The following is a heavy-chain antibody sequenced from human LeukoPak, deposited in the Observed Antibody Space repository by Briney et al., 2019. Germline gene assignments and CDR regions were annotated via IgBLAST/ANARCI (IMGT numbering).Heavy chain of an antibody. J-gene: IGHJ4*03. V-gene: IGHV4-59*12. Sequence: SETLSLTCTVSGGSLIPYYWSWIRQPPGKGLEWIGYFYYRGSTNYNPSLKSRVTISLDTSKNQFSLRLRSVTAADTAVYYCARHSGTLGYFDYWGQGTRVTVSS. CDR2: FYYRGST. CDR3: ARHSGTLGYFDY. D-gene: IGHD1-14*01. CDR1: GGSLIPYY.